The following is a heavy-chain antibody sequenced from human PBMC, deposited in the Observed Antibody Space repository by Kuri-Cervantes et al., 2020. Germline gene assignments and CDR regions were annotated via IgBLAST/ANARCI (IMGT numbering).Heavy chain of an antibody. CDR2: IYSGGST. Sequence: GGSLRPSCAASGFTVSSNYMSWVRQAPGKGLEWVSVIYSGGSTYYADSVKGRFTIARDNSKNTLYLKMNSLRAEDTAVYYCARDEPYYDILTGYYNTLVYWGQGTLVTVSS. J-gene: IGHJ4*02. CDR1: GFTVSSNY. V-gene: IGHV3-53*05. CDR3: ARDEPYYDILTGYYNTLVY. D-gene: IGHD3-9*01.